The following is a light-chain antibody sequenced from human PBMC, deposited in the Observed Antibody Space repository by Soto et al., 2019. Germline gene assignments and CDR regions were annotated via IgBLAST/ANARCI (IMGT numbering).Light chain of an antibody. J-gene: IGKJ2*01. V-gene: IGKV3-11*01. CDR2: DAS. CDR1: QTVSNS. Sequence: EIVLTQSLVTLSLSPGEGATLSCRASQTVSNSLAWYQQKPGQAPRLLIYDASNRATGIPARFSGSGSGTDFTLTISSLEPEDFAVYYCQQRSNWPVTFGQGTKLEI. CDR3: QQRSNWPVT.